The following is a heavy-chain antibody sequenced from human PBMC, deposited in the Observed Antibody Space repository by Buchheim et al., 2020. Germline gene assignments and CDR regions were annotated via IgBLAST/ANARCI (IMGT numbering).Heavy chain of an antibody. CDR3: ARGSSPTGYYDSSGYYY. D-gene: IGHD3-22*01. CDR2: IIPILGIA. V-gene: IGHV1-69*04. CDR1: GGTFSSYA. J-gene: IGHJ4*02. Sequence: QVQLVQSGAEVKKPGSSVKVSCKASGGTFSSYAISWVRQAPGQGLEWMGRIIPILGIANYAQKFQGRVTITADKSTSTAYMELSSLRSEDTAVYHCARGSSPTGYYDSSGYYYWGQGTL.